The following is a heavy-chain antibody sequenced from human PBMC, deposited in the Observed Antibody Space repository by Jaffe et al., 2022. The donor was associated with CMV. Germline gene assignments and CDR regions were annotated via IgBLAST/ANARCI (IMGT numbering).Heavy chain of an antibody. J-gene: IGHJ4*02. CDR3: ARDLTIFGVPKRGREYYFDY. CDR2: INPNSGGT. V-gene: IGHV1-2*02. Sequence: QVQLVQSGAEVKKPGASVKVSCKASGYTFTGYYMHWVRQAPGQGLEWMGWINPNSGGTNYAQKFQGRVTMTRDTSISTAYMELSRLRSDDTAVYYCARDLTIFGVPKRGREYYFDYWGQGTLVTVSS. CDR1: GYTFTGYY. D-gene: IGHD3-3*01.